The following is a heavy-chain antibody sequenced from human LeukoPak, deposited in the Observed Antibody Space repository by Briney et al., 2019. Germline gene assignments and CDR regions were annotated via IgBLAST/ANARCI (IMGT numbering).Heavy chain of an antibody. CDR3: ARLRGYCSSTSCPPRAWFDP. V-gene: IGHV1-8*01. D-gene: IGHD2-2*01. Sequence: ASVKVSCKASGYTFTTYEIIWVRQATGQGLEWMGWMNPNSGNTGYAQKFQGRVTITRNTSISTAYMELSSLRSEDTAVYYCARLRGYCSSTSCPPRAWFDPWGQGTLVTVSS. CDR2: MNPNSGNT. J-gene: IGHJ5*02. CDR1: GYTFTTYE.